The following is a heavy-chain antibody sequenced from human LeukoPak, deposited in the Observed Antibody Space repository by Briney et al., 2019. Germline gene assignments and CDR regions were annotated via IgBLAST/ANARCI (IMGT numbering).Heavy chain of an antibody. V-gene: IGHV1-46*01. CDR2: IYPRDGST. J-gene: IGHJ3*02. D-gene: IGHD6-19*01. Sequence: GASVKVSCKASGYTFTSNYIHWVRQAPGQGLEWMGMIYPRDGSTSYAQKFQGRVTVTRDTSTSTVHMELSSLRSEDTAVYYCARVRGSGWRNGDAFDIWGQGTMVTVSS. CDR1: GYTFTSNY. CDR3: ARVRGSGWRNGDAFDI.